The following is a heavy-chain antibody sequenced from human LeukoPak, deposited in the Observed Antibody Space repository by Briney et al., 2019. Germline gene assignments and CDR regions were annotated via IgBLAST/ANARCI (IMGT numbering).Heavy chain of an antibody. CDR3: ARGLYSSITYYYYMDV. V-gene: IGHV4-38-2*01. CDR2: IYHGGST. CDR1: GYSITSGYY. J-gene: IGHJ6*03. Sequence: SETLSLTCAVSGYSITSGYYWSWIRQPPGKGLEWIGNIYHGGSTYYNPSLKSRVTISVDTSKNQFSLKLSSVTAADTAVYYCARGLYSSITYYYYMDVWGKGTTVTVSS. D-gene: IGHD6-13*01.